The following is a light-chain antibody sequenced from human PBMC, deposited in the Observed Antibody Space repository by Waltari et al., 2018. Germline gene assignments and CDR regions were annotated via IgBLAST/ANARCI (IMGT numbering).Light chain of an antibody. CDR1: QSISSY. Sequence: DIQMTQSPSSLSASVGDRVTITCRASQSISSYLNWYQQKPGKAPKLLIYDASSLQSGVPSRCSGSGSETDFTLTISSLQPEDVATYYCQQSYSAPPITFGQGTKLEIK. CDR3: QQSYSAPPIT. CDR2: DAS. V-gene: IGKV1-39*01. J-gene: IGKJ2*01.